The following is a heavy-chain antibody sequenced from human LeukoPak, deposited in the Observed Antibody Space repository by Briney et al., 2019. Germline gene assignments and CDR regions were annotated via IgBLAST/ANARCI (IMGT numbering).Heavy chain of an antibody. J-gene: IGHJ4*02. CDR1: GYTFTSYD. CDR3: ARASAATYYYDSSGDY. Sequence: ASVKVSCRASGYTFTSYDINWVRQATGQGLEWMGWMNPNSGNTGYAQKFQGRVTMTRNTSISTAYMELSSLRFEDTAVYYCARASAATYYYDSSGDYWGQGTLVTVS. CDR2: MNPNSGNT. V-gene: IGHV1-8*01. D-gene: IGHD3-22*01.